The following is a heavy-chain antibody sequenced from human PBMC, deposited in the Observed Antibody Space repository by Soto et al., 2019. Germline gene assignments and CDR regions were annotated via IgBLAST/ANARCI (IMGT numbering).Heavy chain of an antibody. V-gene: IGHV3-23*01. Sequence: AGGSLRLSCTASGFVFSNYAVTWVRQAPGQGLEWVSAITARGDTTYYADSVKGRFTISRDNARDNLFLDMSGLRDDDTALYYCVRGIYPSSAGGPFDLRGQGTLVTVSS. CDR1: GFVFSNYA. CDR3: VRGIYPSSAGGPFDL. CDR2: ITARGDTT. D-gene: IGHD3-10*01. J-gene: IGHJ4*02.